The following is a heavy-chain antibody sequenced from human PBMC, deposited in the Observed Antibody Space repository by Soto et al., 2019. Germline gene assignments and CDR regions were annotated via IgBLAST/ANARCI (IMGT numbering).Heavy chain of an antibody. CDR3: ARHPSAGCVQIPISGVVPPDFRNYGMDV. J-gene: IGHJ6*02. V-gene: IGHV3-33*01. D-gene: IGHD3-3*01. Sequence: QVHLVESGGGVVQPGRSLRLSCAASGFTFSTSGFHWVRQAPGKGLEWVALIWYDGSHRYYADSVKGRFTISRDNSKNTLHLQMDSLRVDDTAVYYCARHPSAGCVQIPISGVVPPDFRNYGMDVWGQANTVTVSS. CDR2: IWYDGSHR. CDR1: GFTFSTSG.